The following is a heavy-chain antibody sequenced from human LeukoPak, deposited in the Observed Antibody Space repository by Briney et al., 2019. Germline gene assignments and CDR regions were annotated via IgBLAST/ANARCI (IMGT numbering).Heavy chain of an antibody. J-gene: IGHJ3*02. CDR3: ARVRGDLGAFDM. D-gene: IGHD4-17*01. Sequence: GGSLRLSCAASTLTFSSYAMSWVRQAPGKGLEWLSSITSSGHYIYYADSVKGRFTISRDNGKGSLYLQMDSLRPEDTAVYYCARVRGDLGAFDMWGQGIMVTVSS. CDR1: TLTFSSYA. V-gene: IGHV3-21*01. CDR2: ITSSGHYI.